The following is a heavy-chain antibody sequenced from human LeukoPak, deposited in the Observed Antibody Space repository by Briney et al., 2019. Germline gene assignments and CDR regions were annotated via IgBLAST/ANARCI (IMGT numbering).Heavy chain of an antibody. CDR2: ISSSSSYI. D-gene: IGHD5-18*01. V-gene: IGHV3-21*01. J-gene: IGHJ4*02. Sequence: GGSLSLSCAASGFTFSSYSMNWVRQAPGKGLEWVSSISSSSSYIYYADSVKGRFTISRDNAKNSLHLQMNSLRAEDTAVYYCARVAGYSYGYLDYWGQGTLVTVSS. CDR1: GFTFSSYS. CDR3: ARVAGYSYGYLDY.